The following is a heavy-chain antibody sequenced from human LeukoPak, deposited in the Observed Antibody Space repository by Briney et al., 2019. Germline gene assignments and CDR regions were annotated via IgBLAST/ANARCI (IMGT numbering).Heavy chain of an antibody. CDR2: VYYNGNT. CDR3: SRSVAKVGFFNLGGEFDY. Sequence: SQTLSLTCKVSGASINSGTYFWSWIRYHPGKGLEWIGSVYYNGNTDCNPSLKSRLNISMDTSKNQFSLKLIPVTAADTAVYFFSRSVAKVGFFNLGGEFDYWGGGPPATVPS. CDR1: GASINSGTYF. V-gene: IGHV4-31*03. J-gene: IGHJ4*02. D-gene: IGHD5-18*01.